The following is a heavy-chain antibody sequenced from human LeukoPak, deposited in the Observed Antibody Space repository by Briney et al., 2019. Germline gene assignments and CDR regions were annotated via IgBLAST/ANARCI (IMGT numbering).Heavy chain of an antibody. D-gene: IGHD3-10*01. J-gene: IGHJ4*02. CDR3: ARVDYYGSGSYSELGLRKTTYFDY. Sequence: GGSLRLSCAASGFAFSSYTIHWVRQAPGKGLEWVAVISYDGSNEYYADSVKGRFTISRDSSKNTLFLQMNSLRTEDTAVYYCARVDYYGSGSYSELGLRKTTYFDYWGQGTLVTVSS. CDR1: GFAFSSYT. V-gene: IGHV3-30-3*01. CDR2: ISYDGSNE.